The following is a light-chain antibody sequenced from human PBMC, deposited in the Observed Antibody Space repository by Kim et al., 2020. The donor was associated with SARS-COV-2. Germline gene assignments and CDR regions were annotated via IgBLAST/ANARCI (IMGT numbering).Light chain of an antibody. CDR1: SSNNGAGYD. CDR3: QSYDSRLSSWV. Sequence: RGTIPCTGRSSNNGAGYDVHWYQQLPGTAPKFLIFGNSKRPSGVPDRFSGSKSGTSASLAITGLQAEDEADYYCQSYDSRLSSWVFGGGTQLTVL. V-gene: IGLV1-40*01. J-gene: IGLJ3*02. CDR2: GNS.